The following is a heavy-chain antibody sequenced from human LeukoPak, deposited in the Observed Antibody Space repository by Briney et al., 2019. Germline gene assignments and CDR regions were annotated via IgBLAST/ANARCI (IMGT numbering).Heavy chain of an antibody. Sequence: SETLSLTCTVSGGSISSYYWSWIRQPPGKGLEWIGYIYYSGSTNYNPSLKSRVTISVDTSKNQFSLKLCSVTAADTAVYYCARGVPYYYDSSGYYSSAFDIWGQGTMVTVSS. CDR3: ARGVPYYYDSSGYYSSAFDI. D-gene: IGHD3-22*01. CDR2: IYYSGST. V-gene: IGHV4-59*01. CDR1: GGSISSYY. J-gene: IGHJ3*02.